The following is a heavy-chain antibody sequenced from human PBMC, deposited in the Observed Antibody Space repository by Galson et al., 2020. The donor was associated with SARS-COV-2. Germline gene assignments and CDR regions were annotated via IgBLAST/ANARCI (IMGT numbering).Heavy chain of an antibody. J-gene: IGHJ4*02. CDR3: AKDPQGGYSWNPFDY. CDR1: GFTFSSYA. CDR2: ISGSGGST. D-gene: IGHD5-18*01. Sequence: GGSLRLSCAASGFTFSSYAMSWVRQAPGKGLEWVSAISGSGGSTYYADSVKGRFTISRDNSKNTLYLQMNSLRAEDTAVYYCAKDPQGGYSWNPFDYWGQGTLVTVSS. V-gene: IGHV3-23*01.